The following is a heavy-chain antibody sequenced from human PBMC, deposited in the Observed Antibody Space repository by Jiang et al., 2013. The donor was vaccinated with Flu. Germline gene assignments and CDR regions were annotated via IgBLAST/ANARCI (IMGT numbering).Heavy chain of an antibody. CDR1: GGSISSGGYY. CDR3: ARVFHTRYYDYVWGSYRRTDWFDP. Sequence: GLVKPSQTLSLTCTVSGGSISSGGYYWSWIRQHPGKGLEWIGYIYYSGSTYYNPSLKSRVTISVDTSKNQFSLKLSSVTAADTAVYYCARVFHTRYYDYVWGSYRRTDWFDPWGQGTLVTVSS. V-gene: IGHV4-31*03. D-gene: IGHD3-16*02. J-gene: IGHJ5*02. CDR2: IYYSGST.